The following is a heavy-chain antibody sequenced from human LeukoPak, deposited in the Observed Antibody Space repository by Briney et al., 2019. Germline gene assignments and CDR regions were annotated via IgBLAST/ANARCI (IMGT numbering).Heavy chain of an antibody. V-gene: IGHV3-48*01. D-gene: IGHD3-3*01. CDR1: GFTFSTYT. J-gene: IGHJ4*02. CDR2: IGGGNI. Sequence: GGSLRLSCAASGFTFSTYTMNWTRQAPGKGLEWLSYIGGGNIWYADSVTGRFTISRENAKNSLYLQMNSLRAEDTALYYCARHVSWSFDYWGQGALVSVSS. CDR3: ARHVSWSFDY.